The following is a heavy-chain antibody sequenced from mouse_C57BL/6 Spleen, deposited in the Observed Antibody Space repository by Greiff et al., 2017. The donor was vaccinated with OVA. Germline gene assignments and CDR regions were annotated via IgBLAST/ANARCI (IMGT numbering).Heavy chain of an antibody. CDR2: ICRGGGT. CDR1: GFSLTSYG. CDR3: ATFAY. V-gene: IGHV2-5*01. Sequence: VKVVESGPGLVQPSQSLSITCTVSGFSLTSYGVHWVRQSPGKGLEWLGVICRGGGTDYNAAFMSRLSITKDNCKSQVFFKMNCLQADDTAIYYCATFAYWGQGTLVTVSA. J-gene: IGHJ3*01.